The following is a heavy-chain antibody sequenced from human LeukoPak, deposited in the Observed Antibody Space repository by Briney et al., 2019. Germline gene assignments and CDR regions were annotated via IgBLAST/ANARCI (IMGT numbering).Heavy chain of an antibody. CDR1: GFTFSSYW. Sequence: GGSLRLSCAASGFTFSSYWMSWVRQAPGKGLEWVASIKQDGSEKYYVDSVKGRFTISRDNAKNSLYLQMNSLRAEDTAVYYCARDHCSSTSCYPDKLSMVVWGKGTTVTVSS. D-gene: IGHD2-2*01. J-gene: IGHJ6*03. V-gene: IGHV3-7*01. CDR3: ARDHCSSTSCYPDKLSMVV. CDR2: IKQDGSEK.